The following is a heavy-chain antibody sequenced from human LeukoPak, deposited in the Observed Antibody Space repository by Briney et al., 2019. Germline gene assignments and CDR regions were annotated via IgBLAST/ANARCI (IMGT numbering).Heavy chain of an antibody. CDR3: ARGSAWAVADYYYYGMDV. CDR2: TYYRSKWYN. V-gene: IGHV6-1*01. D-gene: IGHD6-19*01. CDR1: GDSVSSNSAA. Sequence: SQTLSLTCAISGDSVSSNSAAWNWIRQSPSRGLEWLGRTYYRSKWYNDYAVSVKSRITINPDTSKNQFSLQLNSVTPEDTAVYYCARGSAWAVADYYYYGMDVWGQGTTVTVSS. J-gene: IGHJ6*02.